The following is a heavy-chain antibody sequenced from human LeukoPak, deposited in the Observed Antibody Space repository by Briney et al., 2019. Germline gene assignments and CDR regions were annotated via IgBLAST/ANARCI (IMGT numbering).Heavy chain of an antibody. CDR2: IGTAGDT. CDR3: ARGYCYGSGSYWGFDY. D-gene: IGHD3-10*01. V-gene: IGHV3-13*04. CDR1: GFTFSSYD. J-gene: IGHJ4*02. Sequence: QPGGSLRLSCAASGFTFSSYDMHWVRQATGKGLEWVSAIGTAGDTHYPGSVKGRFTISRENAKNSLYLQMSSLRAGDTAVYYCARGYCYGSGSYWGFDYWGQGTLVTVSS.